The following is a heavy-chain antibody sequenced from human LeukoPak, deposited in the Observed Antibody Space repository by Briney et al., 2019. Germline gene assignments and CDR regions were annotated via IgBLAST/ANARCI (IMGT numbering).Heavy chain of an antibody. CDR2: ISGSGGST. CDR3: AKAQPTVGAKLYYFDY. D-gene: IGHD1-26*01. CDR1: GFTFSSYA. Sequence: GGSLRLSGAASGFTFSSYAMSWVRQAPGKGLEWVSAISGSGGSTYYADYVKGRFTISRDNSKNTLYLQMNSLRAEDTAVYYCAKAQPTVGAKLYYFDYWGQGTLVTVSS. V-gene: IGHV3-23*01. J-gene: IGHJ4*02.